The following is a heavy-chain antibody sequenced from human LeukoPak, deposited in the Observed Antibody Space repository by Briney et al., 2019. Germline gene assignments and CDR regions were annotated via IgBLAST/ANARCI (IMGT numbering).Heavy chain of an antibody. CDR3: ARLGGGLREDY. CDR2: INPSVGST. V-gene: IGHV1-46*01. D-gene: IGHD5-12*01. Sequence: ASVKVSCKASGYTFTGYYMHWVRQAPGQGLEWMGFINPSVGSTTYAHKFQGRVTMTRDASTFTVYMELSSLRSEDTAVYYCARLGGGLREDYWGQGTLVTVSS. CDR1: GYTFTGYY. J-gene: IGHJ4*02.